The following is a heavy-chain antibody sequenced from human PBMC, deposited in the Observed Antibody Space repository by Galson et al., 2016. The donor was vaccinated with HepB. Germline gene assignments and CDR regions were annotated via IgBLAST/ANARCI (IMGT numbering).Heavy chain of an antibody. CDR1: GYTLSSYA. CDR3: ATTYGSGVTNWFDP. Sequence: SVKVSCKASGYTLSSYAIHWVRQAPGQRLEWMGWINTAKGNTHYSQKFQGRVIITRDTFASTAYMELSSLRSEDTAVYYCATTYGSGVTNWFDPWGQGTLVTVSS. J-gene: IGHJ5*02. D-gene: IGHD3-10*01. CDR2: INTAKGNT. V-gene: IGHV1-3*04.